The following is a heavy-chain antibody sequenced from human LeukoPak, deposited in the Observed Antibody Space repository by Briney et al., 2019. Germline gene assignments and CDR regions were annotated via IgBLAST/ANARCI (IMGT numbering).Heavy chain of an antibody. D-gene: IGHD2-2*01. CDR1: GFTFSSYG. V-gene: IGHV3-30*18. J-gene: IGHJ4*02. CDR3: AKDQLISASRFSFNDF. CDR2: ISYAGSNK. Sequence: PGMSLRLSCAASGFTFSSYGMLWVRQAPGKGLEWVAVISYAGSNKYYADSVKGRFTISRDNSKNTLYLQMNSLRDEDTALYYCAKDQLISASRFSFNDFWGQGTLVTVSS.